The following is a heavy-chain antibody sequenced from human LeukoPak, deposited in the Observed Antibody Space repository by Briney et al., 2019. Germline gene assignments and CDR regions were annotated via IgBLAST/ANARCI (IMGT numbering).Heavy chain of an antibody. D-gene: IGHD3-22*01. CDR1: GFTFSSYS. CDR3: ARVSPCCDGSGYYLDY. CDR2: ISSSSSTI. Sequence: GGSLRLFCAASGFTFSSYSMNWVRQAPGKGLEWVSYISSSSSTIYYADSVKGRFTISRDNAKNSLYLQMNSLRAEDTAVYYCARVSPCCDGSGYYLDYWGQGTLVTVSS. J-gene: IGHJ4*02. V-gene: IGHV3-48*01.